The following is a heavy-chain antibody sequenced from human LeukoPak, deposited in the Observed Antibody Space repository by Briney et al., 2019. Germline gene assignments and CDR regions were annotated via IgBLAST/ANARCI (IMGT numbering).Heavy chain of an antibody. D-gene: IGHD2-15*01. Sequence: PGGSLRLSCAASGFTFSSYAMSWVRQAPGKGLEWVSAISASGGSTYYADSVKGRFTISRDNSKNTLYMQMNRLRAEDTAVYYCARACSGGSCYLAAFDIWGQGTMVTVSS. CDR3: ARACSGGSCYLAAFDI. V-gene: IGHV3-23*01. CDR1: GFTFSSYA. CDR2: ISASGGST. J-gene: IGHJ3*02.